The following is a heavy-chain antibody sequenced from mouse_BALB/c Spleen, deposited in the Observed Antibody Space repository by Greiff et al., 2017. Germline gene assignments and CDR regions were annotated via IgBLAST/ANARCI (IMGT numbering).Heavy chain of an antibody. J-gene: IGHJ3*01. V-gene: IGHV2-9*02. CDR1: GFSLTSFG. D-gene: IGHD2-5*01. CDR2: IWAGGST. Sequence: VKLMESGPGLVAPSQSLSITCTVSGFSLTSFGVHWVRQPPGKGLEWLGVIWAGGSTNYNSALMSRLSISNDNSKSQVFLKMNSPQTDDTAMYYCARGDYYSSPWFAYWGRGTLVTVSA. CDR3: ARGDYYSSPWFAY.